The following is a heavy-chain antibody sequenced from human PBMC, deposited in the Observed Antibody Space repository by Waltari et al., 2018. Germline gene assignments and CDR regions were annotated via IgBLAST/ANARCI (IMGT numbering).Heavy chain of an antibody. D-gene: IGHD2-2*01. CDR1: GFNFEDGG. V-gene: IGHV3-20*01. CDR2: ISWNGGSK. Sequence: EVQLVESGGRLVRPGGYLRHSGAASGFNFEDGGMTWVRQAPGKGLEWVSGISWNGGSKGYGDALKGRFNISRDNAKNSLYLEINNLRVDDTALYHCVREHYHLGYLDLWGRGTLVTVSS. CDR3: VREHYHLGYLDL. J-gene: IGHJ2*01.